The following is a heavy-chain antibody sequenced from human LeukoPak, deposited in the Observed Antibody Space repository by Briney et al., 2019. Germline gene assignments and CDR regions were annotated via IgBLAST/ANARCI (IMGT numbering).Heavy chain of an antibody. Sequence: PGGSLRLSCAASGFTFSSYAMSWVRQAPGKGLEWVSAISGSGGSTYYADSVKGRFTISRDNSKNTMDLQMNSLRAEDTAIYYCAKYRGFGDSYDSWGQGTLVTVSS. D-gene: IGHD3-10*01. CDR1: GFTFSSYA. CDR3: AKYRGFGDSYDS. V-gene: IGHV3-23*01. J-gene: IGHJ4*02. CDR2: ISGSGGST.